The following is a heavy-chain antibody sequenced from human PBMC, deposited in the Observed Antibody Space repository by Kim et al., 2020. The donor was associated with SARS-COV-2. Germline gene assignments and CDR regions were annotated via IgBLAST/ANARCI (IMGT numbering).Heavy chain of an antibody. J-gene: IGHJ4*02. Sequence: AASVKGRFTISRDKSKNTLYRQMNSLRAEDTAVYYCAKVETGTTGYFDYWGQGTLVTVSS. V-gene: IGHV3-23*01. D-gene: IGHD1-7*01. CDR3: AKVETGTTGYFDY.